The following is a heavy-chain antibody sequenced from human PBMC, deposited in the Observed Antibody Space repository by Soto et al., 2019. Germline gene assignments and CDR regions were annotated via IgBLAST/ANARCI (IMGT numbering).Heavy chain of an antibody. Sequence: GGSLRLSCVGSGFILSPYWMNWVRQVPGKGLMWVSRLNPDGSITQYADSVRGRFTISRDNAKNTLYLQMNSLRAEDTAMYYCAKGRSYYYYYGVDVWGQGTTVTVSS. J-gene: IGHJ6*02. CDR2: LNPDGSIT. CDR3: AKGRSYYYYYGVDV. V-gene: IGHV3-74*03. CDR1: GFILSPYW.